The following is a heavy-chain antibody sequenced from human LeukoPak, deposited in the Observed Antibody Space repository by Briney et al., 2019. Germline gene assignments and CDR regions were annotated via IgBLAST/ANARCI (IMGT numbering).Heavy chain of an antibody. D-gene: IGHD3-10*01. V-gene: IGHV4-39*01. J-gene: IGHJ4*02. CDR1: GASFSSSSYN. CDR3: ARHAGSTLTSAPRPFDF. CDR2: IYSSGTM. Sequence: SETLSLTCSVSGASFSSSSYNWGWIRQPPGKGLEWIASIYSSGTMYYNPSLKSRGTVSVDTSKNQFSLNLNSVTAADTAVYYCARHAGSTLTSAPRPFDFWGQGTLVTVSS.